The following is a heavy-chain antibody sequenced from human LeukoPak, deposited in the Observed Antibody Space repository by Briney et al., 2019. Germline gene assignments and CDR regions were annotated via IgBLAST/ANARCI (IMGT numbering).Heavy chain of an antibody. D-gene: IGHD3-16*02. CDR1: GGTFSSYA. V-gene: IGHV1-69*13. CDR2: IIPIFGTA. CDR3: AREGKLRLGELSLPY. J-gene: IGHJ4*02. Sequence: SVKVSCKASGGTFSSYAISWVRQAPGQGLEWMGGIIPIFGTANYAQKFQGRVTITADESTSTAYMELSSLRSEDTAVYYCAREGKLRLGELSLPYWGQGTLVTVSS.